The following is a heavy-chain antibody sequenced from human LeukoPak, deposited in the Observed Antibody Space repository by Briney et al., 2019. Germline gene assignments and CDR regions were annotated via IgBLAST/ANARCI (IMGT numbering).Heavy chain of an antibody. CDR3: ARASLWVPGKNISGYYYPYPLDI. V-gene: IGHV3-30*14. CDR2: ISYDGNEK. CDR1: ISSFSSSM. Sequence: GGSLRLSCAASISSFSSSMMYWVRQAPGKGLEWVAAISYDGNEKYYADSVKGRFTTSRDNSKKTLYLQMNSLRAEDTAVYYCARASLWVPGKNISGYYYPYPLDIWGQGTMVTVSS. J-gene: IGHJ3*02. D-gene: IGHD3-22*01.